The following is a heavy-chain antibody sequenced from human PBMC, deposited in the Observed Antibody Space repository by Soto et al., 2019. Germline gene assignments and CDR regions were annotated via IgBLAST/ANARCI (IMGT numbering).Heavy chain of an antibody. D-gene: IGHD3-9*01. CDR2: IIPIFGTA. Sequence: ASVKVSCKAPGGTFSSYAISWVRQAPGQGLEWMGGIIPIFGTANYAQKFQGRVTITADESTSTAYMELSSLRSEDTAVYYCARVKDSYDILTGYYMGHYGMDVWGQGTTVTVSS. V-gene: IGHV1-69*13. J-gene: IGHJ6*02. CDR3: ARVKDSYDILTGYYMGHYGMDV. CDR1: GGTFSSYA.